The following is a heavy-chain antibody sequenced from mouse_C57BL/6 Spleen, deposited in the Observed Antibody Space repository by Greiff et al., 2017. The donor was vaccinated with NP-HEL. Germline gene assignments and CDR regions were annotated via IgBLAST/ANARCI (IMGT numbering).Heavy chain of an antibody. Sequence: QVQLQQSGAELVRPGASVTLSCKASGYTFTDYEMHWVKQTPVHGLEWIGAIDPETGGTAYNQKFKGKAILTADKSSSTAYMELRSLTSEDSAVYYCTRGGVYYGFAYWGQGTLVTVSA. D-gene: IGHD1-1*01. J-gene: IGHJ3*01. CDR2: IDPETGGT. CDR1: GYTFTDYE. V-gene: IGHV1-15*01. CDR3: TRGGVYYGFAY.